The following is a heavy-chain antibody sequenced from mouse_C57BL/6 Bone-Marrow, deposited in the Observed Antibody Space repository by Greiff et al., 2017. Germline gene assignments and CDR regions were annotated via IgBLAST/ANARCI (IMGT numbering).Heavy chain of an antibody. CDR1: GYTFTSYG. J-gene: IGHJ3*01. Sequence: VQLQQSGAELARPGASVKLSCKASGYTFTSYGISWVKQRTGQGLEWIGEIYPRSGNTYYNEKFKGRATMSADKSSSTAYMELRSLKSEDSAVYFCAGYYPWFAFWGRGTLVTVSA. V-gene: IGHV1-81*01. D-gene: IGHD1-1*01. CDR2: IYPRSGNT. CDR3: AGYYPWFAF.